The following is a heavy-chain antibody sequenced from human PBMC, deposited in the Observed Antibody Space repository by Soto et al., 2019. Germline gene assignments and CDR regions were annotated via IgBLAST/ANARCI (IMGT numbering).Heavy chain of an antibody. CDR1: GGSLSSSSYY. Sequence: KPXXTLSLPGTVSGGSLSSSSYYWGWIRQPPGKGLEWIGSIYYSGSTYYNPSLNSRFTISVDTSKNQFSLKLSSLTASDTAVYYCARQGSTPKEYYFDYWGQGTLGTVS. CDR2: IYYSGST. V-gene: IGHV4-39*01. J-gene: IGHJ4*02. CDR3: ARQGSTPKEYYFDY.